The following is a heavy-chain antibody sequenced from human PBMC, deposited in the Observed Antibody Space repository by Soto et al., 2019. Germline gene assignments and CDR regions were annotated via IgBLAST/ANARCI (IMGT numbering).Heavy chain of an antibody. V-gene: IGHV1-18*01. D-gene: IGHD3-10*01. CDR1: GYTFTSYG. Sequence: ASVKVSCKASGYTFTSYGISWVRQAPGQGLEWMGWISAYNGNTNYAQKLQGRVTMTTDTSTSTAYMELRGLRSDDTAVYYCARDLGRVLYYGPKSDLWGRGTLVTVSS. CDR2: ISAYNGNT. CDR3: ARDLGRVLYYGPKSDL. J-gene: IGHJ2*01.